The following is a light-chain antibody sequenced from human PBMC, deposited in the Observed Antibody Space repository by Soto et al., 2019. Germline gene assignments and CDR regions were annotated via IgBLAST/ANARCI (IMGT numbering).Light chain of an antibody. V-gene: IGKV3-15*01. CDR2: GAS. J-gene: IGKJ5*01. CDR3: QQYNNWPIT. CDR1: QSVGDN. Sequence: VMTQSPATLSVSPGERVTLSCRSSQSVGDNLAWFQQKPGQGPRLLIYGASTRATGIPVRSSGSGSETDFTLTISSLRSEDSAVYLCQQYNNWPITFGQGTHWRL.